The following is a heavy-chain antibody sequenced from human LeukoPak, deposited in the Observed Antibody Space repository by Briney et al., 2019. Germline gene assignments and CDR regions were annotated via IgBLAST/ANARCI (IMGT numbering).Heavy chain of an antibody. CDR2: IKPNNSDT. Sequence: ASVKVSCKASGYTFTGYDIHWVRQAPGQGLEWMGWIKPNNSDTDYAQKFQGRVALTRDPSITTAYMELSSLISDDTAIYYCARVGVANGDKSARFDWNFDLWGRGTLVTVSS. V-gene: IGHV1-2*02. J-gene: IGHJ2*01. CDR3: ARVGVANGDKSARFDWNFDL. D-gene: IGHD4-17*01. CDR1: GYTFTGYD.